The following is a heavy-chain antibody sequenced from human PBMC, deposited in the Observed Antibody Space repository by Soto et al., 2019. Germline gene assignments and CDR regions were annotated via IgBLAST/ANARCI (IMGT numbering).Heavy chain of an antibody. D-gene: IGHD3-10*01. CDR1: SGSFSGYY. CDR3: ASRTGLGGSGDYYYGMDV. CDR2: INHSGST. J-gene: IGHJ6*02. Sequence: PSDTLSLTCDVYSGSFSGYYCIWIRRPPLNWLEWIGEINHSGSTNYNPSLKSRVTISVDTSKNQFSLKLSSVTAADTAVYYCASRTGLGGSGDYYYGMDVWGQGTTVTVSS. V-gene: IGHV4-34*01.